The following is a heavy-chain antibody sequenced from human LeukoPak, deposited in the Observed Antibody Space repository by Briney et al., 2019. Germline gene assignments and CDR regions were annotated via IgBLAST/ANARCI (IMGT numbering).Heavy chain of an antibody. CDR3: ARGRVRFLEWLLAY. CDR2: MNPNSGNT. Sequence: ASVKVSCKASGYTFTSYDINWVRRATGQGLEWMGWMNPNSGNTGYAQKFQGRVTMTRNTSISTAYMELSSLRSEDTAVYYCARGRVRFLEWLLAYWGQGTLVTVSS. V-gene: IGHV1-8*01. D-gene: IGHD3-3*01. J-gene: IGHJ4*01. CDR1: GYTFTSYD.